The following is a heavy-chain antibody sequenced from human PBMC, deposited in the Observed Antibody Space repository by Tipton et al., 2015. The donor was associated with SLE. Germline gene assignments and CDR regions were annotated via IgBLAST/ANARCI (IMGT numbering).Heavy chain of an antibody. CDR3: ARHGYEEYFVY. J-gene: IGHJ4*02. CDR1: GGFISSYY. CDR2: IYYSEST. Sequence: TPSLTCSVSGGFISSYYWSWIRQPPGKGLEWIGYIYYSESTNFNPSLKSRVTISLNTSKNQFSLRLTSVTAADTAVYYCARHGYEEYFVYWGQGTLVTVSS. V-gene: IGHV4-59*08. D-gene: IGHD5-18*01.